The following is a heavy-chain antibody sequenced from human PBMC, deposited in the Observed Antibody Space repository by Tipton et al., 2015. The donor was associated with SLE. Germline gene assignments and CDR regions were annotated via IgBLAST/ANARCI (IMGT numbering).Heavy chain of an antibody. J-gene: IGHJ4*02. CDR2: IRSKPYGGTT. V-gene: IGHV3-49*03. CDR1: GFTFGDYA. D-gene: IGHD2-21*01. CDR3: VRLSMSLVGGYYFDF. Sequence: SLRLSCTASGFTFGDYAMSWFRQAPGKGLEWVGFIRSKPYGGTTEYAASVKGRFIISRDESKNSLYLQMNSLKVEDTAMYHCVRLSMSLVGGYYFDFWGQGTLVTVSS.